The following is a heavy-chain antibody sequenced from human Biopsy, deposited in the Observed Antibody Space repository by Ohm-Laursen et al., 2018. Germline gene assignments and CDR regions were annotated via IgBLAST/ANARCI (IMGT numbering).Heavy chain of an antibody. CDR2: IYYSGST. D-gene: IGHD6-13*01. CDR3: ARVGAGAPSIDYFDY. J-gene: IGHJ4*02. V-gene: IGHV4-59*01. Sequence: GTLSLTCTVSGGSIGSFFWSWIRQPPGKGLEWIGYIYYSGSTNYNPSLRSRVTISVDRSKNQFSLELSSVTAADTAVYYFARVGAGAPSIDYFDYWGQGALVTVSS. CDR1: GGSIGSFF.